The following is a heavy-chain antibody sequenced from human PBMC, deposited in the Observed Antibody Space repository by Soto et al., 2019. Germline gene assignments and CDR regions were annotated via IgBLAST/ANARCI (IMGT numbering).Heavy chain of an antibody. J-gene: IGHJ5*02. CDR3: ARRGPAAAINNWFDP. Sequence: QLQLQESGPGLVKPSETLSLTCTVSGGSISSSSYYWGWIRQPPGKGLEWIGRIYYSGSTYYNPSLKGRFTIAVDTSKHQFSRGLRTVSAADTAVYYGARRGPAAAINNWFDPWGQGTLVTVSS. D-gene: IGHD2-2*01. CDR1: GGSISSSSYY. V-gene: IGHV4-39*01. CDR2: IYYSGST.